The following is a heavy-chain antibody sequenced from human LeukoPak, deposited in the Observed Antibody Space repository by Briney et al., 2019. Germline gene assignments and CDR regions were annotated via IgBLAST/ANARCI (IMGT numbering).Heavy chain of an antibody. CDR1: GGSISSSSYY. CDR2: IYYSGST. J-gene: IGHJ6*03. V-gene: IGHV4-39*01. Sequence: PSETLSLTCTVSGGSISSSSYYWGWIRQPPGKGLEWIGSIYYSGSTYYNPSLKSRVTISVDTSKNQFSLKLSSVTAADTAVYYCARPEPYYYYMDVWGKGTTVTVSS. CDR3: ARPEPYYYYMDV.